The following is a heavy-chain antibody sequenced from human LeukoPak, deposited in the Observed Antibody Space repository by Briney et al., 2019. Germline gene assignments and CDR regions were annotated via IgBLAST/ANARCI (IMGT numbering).Heavy chain of an antibody. J-gene: IGHJ5*02. CDR1: GFTFSNHA. CDR3: VRQAGVS. V-gene: IGHV3-23*01. CDR2: ISNSGGDT. Sequence: GGSLRLSCAASGFTFSNHAMTWVRQAPGRGLEWVSSISNSGGDTYYADSVKGRFTISRDNSKNTLYLQMSSLRAEDTALYYCVRQAGVSWGQGTLVTVSS. D-gene: IGHD6-19*01.